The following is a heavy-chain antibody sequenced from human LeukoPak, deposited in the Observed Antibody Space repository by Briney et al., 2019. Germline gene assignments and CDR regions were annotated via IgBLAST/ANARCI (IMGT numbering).Heavy chain of an antibody. V-gene: IGHV3-30*04. J-gene: IGHJ4*02. Sequence: RRSLRLPCAASGFTFSSYAMHWVRQAPGKGLEWVAVISYDGSNKYYADSVKGRFTISRDNSKNTLYLQMNSLRAEDTAVYYCARNYDYLDYWGQGTLVTVSS. D-gene: IGHD3-16*01. CDR1: GFTFSSYA. CDR3: ARNYDYLDY. CDR2: ISYDGSNK.